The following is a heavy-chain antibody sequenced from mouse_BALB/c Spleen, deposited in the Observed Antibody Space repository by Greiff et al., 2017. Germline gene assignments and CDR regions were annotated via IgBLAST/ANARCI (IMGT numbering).Heavy chain of an antibody. D-gene: IGHD1-1*01. Sequence: EVQVVESGTVLARPGASVKMSCKASGYTFTSYWMHWVKQRPGQGLEWIGAIYPGNSDTSYNQKFKGKAKLTAVTSTSTAYMELSSLTNEDSAVYYCTTPYYYGSSFDYWGQGTTLTVSS. CDR3: TTPYYYGSSFDY. V-gene: IGHV1-5*01. J-gene: IGHJ2*01. CDR1: GYTFTSYW. CDR2: IYPGNSDT.